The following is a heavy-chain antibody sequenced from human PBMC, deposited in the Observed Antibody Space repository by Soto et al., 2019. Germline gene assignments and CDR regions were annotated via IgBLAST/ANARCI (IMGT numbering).Heavy chain of an antibody. CDR1: GGSISSYY. J-gene: IGHJ3*02. D-gene: IGHD3-22*01. V-gene: IGHV4-59*01. CDR3: ARQFITPKDALDI. CDR2: IYYSGST. Sequence: SETLSLTCTVSGGSISSYYWSWIRQPPGKGLEWIGYIYYSGSTNYNPSLKSRVTISVDTSKNQFSLKLSSVTAADTAVYYCARQFITPKDALDIWGQGTRVTVS.